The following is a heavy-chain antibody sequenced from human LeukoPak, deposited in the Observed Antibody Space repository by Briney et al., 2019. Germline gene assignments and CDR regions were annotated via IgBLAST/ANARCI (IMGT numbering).Heavy chain of an antibody. CDR1: GFTFSSYE. J-gene: IGHJ4*02. CDR3: AKASRNGSGSYYAEY. Sequence: GGSLRLSCAASGFTFSSYEMNWVRQAPGKGLEWVSGISGSGGSTYYADSVKGRFTISRDNSKKTLYLQMNSLRAEDTAVYYCAKASRNGSGSYYAEYWGQGTLVTVSS. V-gene: IGHV3-23*01. D-gene: IGHD3-10*01. CDR2: ISGSGGST.